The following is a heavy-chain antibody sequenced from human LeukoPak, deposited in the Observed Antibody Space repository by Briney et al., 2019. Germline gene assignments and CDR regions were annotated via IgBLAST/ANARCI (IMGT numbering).Heavy chain of an antibody. Sequence: GGSLRLSCAASGFTFSSYSMNWVRQAPGKGLEWVSSISSSSSYIYYADSVKGRFTISRDNAKNSLYLQMNSLRAEDTAVYYCARGGCSGGSCYGPTIYYYYYGMDVWGQGTTVTVSS. CDR2: ISSSSSYI. D-gene: IGHD2-15*01. CDR3: ARGGCSGGSCYGPTIYYYYYGMDV. V-gene: IGHV3-21*01. CDR1: GFTFSSYS. J-gene: IGHJ6*02.